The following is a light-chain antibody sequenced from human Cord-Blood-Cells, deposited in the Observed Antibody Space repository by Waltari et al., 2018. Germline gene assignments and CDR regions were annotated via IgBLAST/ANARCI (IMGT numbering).Light chain of an antibody. Sequence: SSELTQDPAVSVALGQTVRITCHGDSLRSYYASWYQQKPGQAPVLVSYGKNNRPSGIPDRFSGSSSGNTASLTITGAQAEDEADYYCNSRDSSGNHWVFGGGTKLTVL. CDR2: GKN. J-gene: IGLJ3*02. CDR3: NSRDSSGNHWV. CDR1: SLRSYY. V-gene: IGLV3-19*01.